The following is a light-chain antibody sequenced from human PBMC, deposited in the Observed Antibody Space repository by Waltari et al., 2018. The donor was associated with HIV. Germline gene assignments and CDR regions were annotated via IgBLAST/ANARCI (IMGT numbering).Light chain of an antibody. CDR2: PAS. CDR3: LQYITYPCT. J-gene: IGKJ4*01. Sequence: DIQMTQSPSSLSASLGARVTITCRASQGIANSLTWFQQKPVKAPKPLIFPASTLQRGVPSKFSVSASGTDFTLTISSLQPEDVATYYCLQYITYPCTFGGGTQVE. CDR1: QGIANS. V-gene: IGKV1-16*02.